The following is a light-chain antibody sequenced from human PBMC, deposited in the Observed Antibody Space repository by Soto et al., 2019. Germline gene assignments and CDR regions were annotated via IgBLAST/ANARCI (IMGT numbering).Light chain of an antibody. J-gene: IGLJ2*01. V-gene: IGLV2-14*01. CDR2: EVS. CDR1: SSDIGNYNY. CDR3: SSDTNGNAAIV. Sequence: QSALTQPASVSGSPGQSITIYCTGSSSDIGNYNYVSWYQQHPGKAPKLMLFEVSHRPSGVSNRFSGSKSGNTASLTTSGVQDEHEADYPSSSDTNGNAAIVLGEGTKLTVL.